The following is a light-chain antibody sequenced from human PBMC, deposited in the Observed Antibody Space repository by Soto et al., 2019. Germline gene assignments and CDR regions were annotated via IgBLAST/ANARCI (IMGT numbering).Light chain of an antibody. CDR1: QGVSTW. Sequence: DIQMTQSPSSVSASLGDRVTITCRASQGVSTWLAWYQQKPGKAPNLLIYTASSLQSGVPSRFSGSGSGTDLTLTINGLQPEDFATYYCQQAASFPIPFGQGTRLEI. J-gene: IGKJ5*01. CDR2: TAS. V-gene: IGKV1-12*01. CDR3: QQAASFPIP.